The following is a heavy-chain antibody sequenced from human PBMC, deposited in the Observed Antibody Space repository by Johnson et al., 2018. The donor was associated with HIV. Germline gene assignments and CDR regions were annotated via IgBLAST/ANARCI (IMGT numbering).Heavy chain of an antibody. J-gene: IGHJ3*02. CDR2: IGTIDDT. D-gene: IGHD5-12*01. Sequence: VQLVESGGDLVQPGGSLRLSCAASGFTFSSYDMHWVRQVRGKGLEWVSGIGTIDDTYYSDSVKGRFTISRDNSKNTLYLQMNSLRAEDTAVYYCAKDHQDASGGAFDIWGQGTMVTVSS. V-gene: IGHV3-13*01. CDR1: GFTFSSYD. CDR3: AKDHQDASGGAFDI.